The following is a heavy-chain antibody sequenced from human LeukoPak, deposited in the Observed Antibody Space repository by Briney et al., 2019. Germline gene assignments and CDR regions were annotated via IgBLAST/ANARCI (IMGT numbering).Heavy chain of an antibody. CDR1: GFTFSSHS. D-gene: IGHD3-22*01. J-gene: IGHJ4*02. CDR3: ARDLPLNYHYSSDYYPLFDY. Sequence: GSLRLSCAASGFTFSSHSMNWVRQAPGKGLEWVSYISSSSSSIYYADSVKGRFTISRDNVKNSLYLHMNSLRAEDTAVYYCARDLPLNYHYSSDYYPLFDYWGQGTLVTVSS. V-gene: IGHV3-48*04. CDR2: ISSSSSSI.